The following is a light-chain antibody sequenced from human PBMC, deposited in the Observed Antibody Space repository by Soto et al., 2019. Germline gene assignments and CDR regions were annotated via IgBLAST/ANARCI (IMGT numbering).Light chain of an antibody. Sequence: EIVLTQSPATVSVSPGERATLSCRASQSVSSNLAWYQQKPGQAPRLLIYGASTRATGIPARFSGSGSGTEFTLIISSPQSEDSAVYYCQQYNSWLWTFGQGTKVDIK. CDR3: QQYNSWLWT. CDR1: QSVSSN. CDR2: GAS. V-gene: IGKV3-15*01. J-gene: IGKJ1*01.